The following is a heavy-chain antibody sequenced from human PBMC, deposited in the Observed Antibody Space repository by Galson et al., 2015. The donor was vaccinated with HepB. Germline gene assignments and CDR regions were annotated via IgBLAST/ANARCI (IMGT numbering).Heavy chain of an antibody. CDR1: GFTFSSYG. CDR3: ARGMHYDILTGYHLSY. CDR2: IWYDGSNK. V-gene: IGHV3-33*08. J-gene: IGHJ4*02. Sequence: SLRLSCAASGFTFSSYGMHWVRQAPGKGLEWVAVIWYDGSNKYYADPVKGRFTISRDNSKNTLYLQMNSLRAEDTAVYYCARGMHYDILTGYHLSYWGQGTLVTVSS. D-gene: IGHD3-9*01.